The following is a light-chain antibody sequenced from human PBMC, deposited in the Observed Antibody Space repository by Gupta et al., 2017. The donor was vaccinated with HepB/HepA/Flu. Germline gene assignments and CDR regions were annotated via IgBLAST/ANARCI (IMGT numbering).Light chain of an antibody. J-gene: IGKJ1*01. CDR2: WAS. Sequence: IVMIQPSPFLAVSLGERATINCKSSQSILFDGNNKNYLAWYQQKPGQPPKLLIHWASTRESGVPDRSTGSGSGTDFTLTISSLQAEDVAVYYCQHYYGTLSTFGQGTKVEIK. CDR3: QHYYGTLST. V-gene: IGKV4-1*01. CDR1: QSILFDGNNKNY.